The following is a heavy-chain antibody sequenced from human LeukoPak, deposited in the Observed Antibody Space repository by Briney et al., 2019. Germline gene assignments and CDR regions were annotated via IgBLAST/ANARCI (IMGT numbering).Heavy chain of an antibody. CDR3: ARGGSAWDNPFDY. V-gene: IGHV1-2*02. D-gene: IGHD6-19*01. CDR2: INPTSGGT. CDR1: GYTFTGYY. Sequence: ASVKVSCKASGYTFTGYYIHWVRQAPGQGREWMGWINPTSGGTKYAQKFQGRVTMTRDTSISTAYMELSRLRADDTAVFYCARGGSAWDNPFDYWGQGTLVTVSS. J-gene: IGHJ4*02.